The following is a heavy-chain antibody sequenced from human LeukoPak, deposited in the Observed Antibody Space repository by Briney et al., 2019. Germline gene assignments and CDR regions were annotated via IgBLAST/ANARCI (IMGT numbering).Heavy chain of an antibody. CDR3: ARDRRVLRFLEWFY. CDR1: GYTFTSYD. J-gene: IGHJ4*02. Sequence: GASVKVSCKASGYTFTSYDINWVRQATGQGLEWMGWMNPNSGNTGYAQKFQGRVTMTRNTSISTAYMELSSLRSDDTAVYYCARDRRVLRFLEWFYWGQGTLVTVSS. CDR2: MNPNSGNT. D-gene: IGHD3-3*01. V-gene: IGHV1-8*01.